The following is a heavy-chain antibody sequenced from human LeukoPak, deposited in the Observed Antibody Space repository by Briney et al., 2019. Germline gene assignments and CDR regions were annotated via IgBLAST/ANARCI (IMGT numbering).Heavy chain of an antibody. Sequence: SETLSLTCAVSGVSINNYYWSWIRQTPGKRLEWIGNIYYTGSTTHNPSLKSRVTISVDTSKNQFSLSLSSVTAADTAVYYCARDMGLVAASEYIQQWGQGTLVTVSS. D-gene: IGHD2-15*01. J-gene: IGHJ1*01. CDR3: ARDMGLVAASEYIQQ. CDR1: GVSINNYY. CDR2: IYYTGST. V-gene: IGHV4-59*01.